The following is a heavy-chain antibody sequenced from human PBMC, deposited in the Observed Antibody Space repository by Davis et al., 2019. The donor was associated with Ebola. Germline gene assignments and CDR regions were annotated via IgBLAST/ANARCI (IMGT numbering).Heavy chain of an antibody. J-gene: IGHJ4*02. Sequence: PGGSLRLSCEASGFMFNTYWMHWVRQSPGKGLVWVSRINIGGGVTTYADFVKGRFTTSRDDAKSTLFLEMTSLRVDDTAVYYCVRGRGDYDTNGQVLHYWGRGTLVTVSS. CDR1: GFMFNTYW. CDR2: INIGGGVT. CDR3: VRGRGDYDTNGQVLHY. V-gene: IGHV3-74*01. D-gene: IGHD3-16*01.